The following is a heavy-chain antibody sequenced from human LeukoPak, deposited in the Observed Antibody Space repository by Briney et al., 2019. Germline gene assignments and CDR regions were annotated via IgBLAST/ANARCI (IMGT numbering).Heavy chain of an antibody. CDR1: GGSISSSSYY. CDR3: ARHSRPLFDY. J-gene: IGHJ4*02. Sequence: PSETLSLTCTVSGGSISSSSYYWGWIRQPPWKGLEWIGSIYYSGSTYYNPSLKSRVTISVDTSKNQFSLKLSSVTAADTAVYYCARHSRPLFDYWGQGTLVTVSS. V-gene: IGHV4-39*01. CDR2: IYYSGST. D-gene: IGHD6-13*01.